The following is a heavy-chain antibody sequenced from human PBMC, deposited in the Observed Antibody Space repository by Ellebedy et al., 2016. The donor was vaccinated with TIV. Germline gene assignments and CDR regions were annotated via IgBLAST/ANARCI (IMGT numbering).Heavy chain of an antibody. J-gene: IGHJ5*02. CDR1: GFTFSNAW. CDR3: AKAGQWLATHNNWFDP. CDR2: IKSKTDGGTT. V-gene: IGHV3-15*01. D-gene: IGHD6-19*01. Sequence: GGSLRLSXAASGFTFSNAWMSWVRQAPGKGLEWVGRIKSKTDGGTTDYAAPVKGRFTISRDDSKNTLYLQMNSLRTEDTAVYYCAKAGQWLATHNNWFDPWGQGTLVTVSS.